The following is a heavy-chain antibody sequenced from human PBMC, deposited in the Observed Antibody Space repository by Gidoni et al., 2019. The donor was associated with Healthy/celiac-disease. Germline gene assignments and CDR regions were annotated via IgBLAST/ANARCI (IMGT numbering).Heavy chain of an antibody. J-gene: IGHJ4*02. D-gene: IGHD6-6*01. CDR1: GGSISSSSYY. CDR2: IYYSGST. V-gene: IGHV4-39*01. Sequence: QLQLQESGPGLVKPSETLSLTCTVSGGSISSSSYYWGWSRQPPGKGLEWIGSIYYSGSTYYNASLNSQVTIAVDTSKNKFALKVSSVTDEDTAVYYCARRWRRAARQDKFDDWGQGTLVTVSS. CDR3: ARRWRRAARQDKFDD.